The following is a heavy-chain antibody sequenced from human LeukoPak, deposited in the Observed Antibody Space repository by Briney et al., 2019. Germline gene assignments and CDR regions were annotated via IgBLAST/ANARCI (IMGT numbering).Heavy chain of an antibody. CDR1: GFTFSSYA. D-gene: IGHD3-22*01. V-gene: IGHV3-23*01. CDR3: AKYLYDSSGYYFFTDY. CDR2: ISDTGGGT. J-gene: IGHJ4*02. Sequence: GGSLRLSCAASGFTFSSYAVSWVRQAPGKGLEWVSAISDTGGGTHYADSVKGRFTISRDNSKDTLYLQMNSLRADDTAVYYCAKYLYDSSGYYFFTDYWGQGTLVTVSS.